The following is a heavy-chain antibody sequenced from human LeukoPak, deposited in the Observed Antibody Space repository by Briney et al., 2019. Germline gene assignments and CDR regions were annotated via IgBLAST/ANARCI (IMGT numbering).Heavy chain of an antibody. CDR1: GFPFGSKA. CDR3: AKHSSGWSYFDY. Sequence: PGGSLRLSCAASGFPFGSKALSGFRRAPGKGLDWVSGISGSGGSTYYADSVKGRFTISRDNSKNTLYLQMNSLRAEDTAVYYCAKHSSGWSYFDYWGQGTLVTVSS. V-gene: IGHV3-23*01. D-gene: IGHD6-19*01. J-gene: IGHJ4*02. CDR2: ISGSGGST.